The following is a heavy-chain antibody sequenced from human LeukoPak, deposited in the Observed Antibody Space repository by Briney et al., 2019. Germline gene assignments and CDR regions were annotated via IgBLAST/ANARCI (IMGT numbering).Heavy chain of an antibody. D-gene: IGHD6-13*01. CDR2: IYYSGST. Sequence: KTSERLSLTCTVSGGAISSYYWSSIRQPPGKGLEWIGYIYYSGSTNYNPSLKSRVTISVDTSKNQFSLKLSSVTAADTAVYYCARVSRMGAAAGWFDPWGQGTLVTVSS. J-gene: IGHJ5*02. CDR3: ARVSRMGAAAGWFDP. CDR1: GGAISSYY. V-gene: IGHV4-59*01.